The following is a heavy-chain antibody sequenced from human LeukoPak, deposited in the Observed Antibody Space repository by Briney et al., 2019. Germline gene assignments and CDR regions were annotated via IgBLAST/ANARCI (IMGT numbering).Heavy chain of an antibody. CDR1: GDSISSSNYY. CDR3: ARDGSGSSNYDYYGMDV. V-gene: IGHV4-39*06. J-gene: IGHJ6*02. D-gene: IGHD3-10*01. Sequence: SETLSLTCTVSGDSISSSNYYWAWIRQPPGKGLEWIGSIYYSGSTYYNPSLKSRVTISVDTSKNQFTLKMSSVTAADTAVYYCARDGSGSSNYDYYGMDVWGQGTTVTVSS. CDR2: IYYSGST.